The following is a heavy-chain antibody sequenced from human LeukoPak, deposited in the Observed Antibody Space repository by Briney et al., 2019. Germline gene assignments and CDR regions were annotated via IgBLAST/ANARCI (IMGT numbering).Heavy chain of an antibody. D-gene: IGHD6-19*01. J-gene: IGHJ4*02. CDR2: ISSSSSYI. V-gene: IGHV3-21*01. CDR1: GFTFSSYS. Sequence: PGGSLRLSCAASGFTFSSYSMNWVRQAPGKGLEWASSISSSSSYIYYADSVKGRFTISRDNAKNSLYLQMNSLRAEDTAVYYCAREDSVAGALADYWGQGTLVTVSS. CDR3: AREDSVAGALADY.